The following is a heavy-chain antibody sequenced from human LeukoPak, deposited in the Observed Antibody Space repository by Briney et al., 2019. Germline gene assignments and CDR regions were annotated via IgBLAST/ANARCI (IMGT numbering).Heavy chain of an antibody. V-gene: IGHV1-18*01. CDR3: ARHKRDFYFGMDV. Sequence: ASVKVSCKASGYTFASYGMSWVRQAPGHRLEWMGWISGYNGNTNYAQNVQGRVTMTTDTSTSTAHMELRSLRSDDTAVYYCARHKRDFYFGMDVWGQGTTVTVSS. J-gene: IGHJ6*02. CDR2: ISGYNGNT. CDR1: GYTFASYG.